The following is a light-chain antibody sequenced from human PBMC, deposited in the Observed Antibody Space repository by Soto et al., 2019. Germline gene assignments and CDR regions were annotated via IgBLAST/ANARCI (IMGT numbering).Light chain of an antibody. J-gene: IGKJ1*01. V-gene: IGKV3-15*01. CDR3: QQYSKWPWT. CDR1: QSVSSD. CDR2: GAS. Sequence: VMTQSPATXSVXXGARAPXSXRASQSVSSDLAWYPQQPGQAPRLLIYGASTRATGIPARFSASGSGTEFTLTISSLQSEDFAVYFCQQYSKWPWTFGQGTKVDI.